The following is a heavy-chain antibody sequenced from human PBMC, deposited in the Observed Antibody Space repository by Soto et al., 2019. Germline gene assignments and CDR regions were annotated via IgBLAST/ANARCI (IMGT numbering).Heavy chain of an antibody. J-gene: IGHJ4*02. D-gene: IGHD3-10*01. CDR1: GGSISSSSYY. CDR3: ARHGITMVRGVAHPYYFDY. V-gene: IGHV4-39*01. Sequence: NPSETLSLTCTVSGGSISSSSYYWGWIRQPPGKGLEWIGSIYYSGSTYYNPSLKSRVTISVDTSKNQFSLKLSSVTAADTAVYYCARHGITMVRGVAHPYYFDYWGQGTLVTVSS. CDR2: IYYSGST.